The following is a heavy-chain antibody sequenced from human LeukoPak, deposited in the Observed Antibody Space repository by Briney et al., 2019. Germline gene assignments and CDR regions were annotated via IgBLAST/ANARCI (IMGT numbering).Heavy chain of an antibody. CDR2: IYPRYSVT. Sequence: PGESLKISCKASGYIFTNYWIGWVRQMPGKGLEWMGIIYPRYSVTRYSPSFQGQVTVSADKSISTAYLQWNTLEASDTAMYYCARRQYSGYDFDFWGQGTLVTVSS. CDR3: ARRQYSGYDFDF. V-gene: IGHV5-51*01. CDR1: GYIFTNYW. D-gene: IGHD5-12*01. J-gene: IGHJ4*02.